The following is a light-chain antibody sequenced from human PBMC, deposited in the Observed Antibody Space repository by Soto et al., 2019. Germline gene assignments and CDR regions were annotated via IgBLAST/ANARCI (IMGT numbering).Light chain of an antibody. J-gene: IGLJ2*01. Sequence: QSVLTQPPSASGTPGQRVTISCSGSSSNIGSNFVYWYQHLPGTAPKLLIYGDTNRPSGVPDRFSGSKSGTSASLAITGLQAEDEGDYYCQSYDFSLSGNVVFGGGTKLTVL. V-gene: IGLV1-47*02. CDR1: SSNIGSNF. CDR3: QSYDFSLSGNVV. CDR2: GDT.